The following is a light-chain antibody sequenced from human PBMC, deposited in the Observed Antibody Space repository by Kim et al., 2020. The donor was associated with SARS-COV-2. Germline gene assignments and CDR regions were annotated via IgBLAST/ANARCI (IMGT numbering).Light chain of an antibody. V-gene: IGLV3-1*01. Sequence: SYELTQPPSVSVAPGQTASITCSGDKLGDKYACWYQQKPGQSPVLVIYQDNKRPSGIPERFSGSKSGNTATLTISGTQAMDEADYYCQAWDSITVVFGGGTQLTVL. J-gene: IGLJ2*01. CDR1: KLGDKY. CDR2: QDN. CDR3: QAWDSITVV.